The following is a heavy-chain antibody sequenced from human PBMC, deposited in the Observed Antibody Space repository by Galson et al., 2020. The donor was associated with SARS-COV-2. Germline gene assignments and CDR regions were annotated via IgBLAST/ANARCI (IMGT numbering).Heavy chain of an antibody. CDR2: TSATT. J-gene: IGHJ6*03. CDR3: AKDLVRGISYMDV. Sequence: SCAASGFTFRRYGMSWVRPAPGQGLDWVATTSATTYYADTVKGRFTISRDDSKNMLYLQMNGLRGEDTAVYYCAKDLVRGISYMDVWGSGTTVTICS. D-gene: IGHD3-10*01. V-gene: IGHV3-23*01. CDR1: GFTFRRYG.